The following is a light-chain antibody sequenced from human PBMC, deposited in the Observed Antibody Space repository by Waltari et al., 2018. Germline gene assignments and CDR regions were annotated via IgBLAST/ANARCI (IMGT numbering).Light chain of an antibody. V-gene: IGLV2-8*01. Sequence: QSALTQPASVSGSPGQSITISCTGTSSDVGPYNFVSWYQQHPGKAPKLIISGVDKRPSGVPDRFSGSKSGSTAYLTVSGLQAEDEADYYCASHGNNKVFGGGTKLTVL. J-gene: IGLJ3*02. CDR2: GVD. CDR1: SSDVGPYNF. CDR3: ASHGNNKV.